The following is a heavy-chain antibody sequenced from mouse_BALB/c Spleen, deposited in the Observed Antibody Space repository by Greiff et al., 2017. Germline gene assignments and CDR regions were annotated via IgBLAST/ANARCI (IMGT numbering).Heavy chain of an antibody. CDR3: ARDGRYFDV. CDR2: INPSTGYT. J-gene: IGHJ1*01. Sequence: QVQLKESGAELAKPGASVKMSCKASGYTFTSYWMHWVKQRPGQGLEWIGYINPSTGYTEYNQKFKDKATLTADKSSSTAYMQLSSLTSEDSAVYYCARDGRYFDVWGAGTTVTVSS. D-gene: IGHD2-3*01. CDR1: GYTFTSYW. V-gene: IGHV1-7*01.